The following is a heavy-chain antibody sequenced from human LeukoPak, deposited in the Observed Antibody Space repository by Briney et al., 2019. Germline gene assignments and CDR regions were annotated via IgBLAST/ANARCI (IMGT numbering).Heavy chain of an antibody. V-gene: IGHV4-4*02. CDR3: ARVGGYYDISGFLDY. Sequence: ASGTLSLTCAVSGGSISSNNWWTWVRLAPGKGLEWIGEVYHSGATNYNPSLKSRVTMSVDKSKNHFSLRLSSVTAADTAAYYCARVGGYYDISGFLDYWGQGTPVTVSS. D-gene: IGHD3-22*01. CDR2: VYHSGAT. J-gene: IGHJ4*02. CDR1: GGSISSNNW.